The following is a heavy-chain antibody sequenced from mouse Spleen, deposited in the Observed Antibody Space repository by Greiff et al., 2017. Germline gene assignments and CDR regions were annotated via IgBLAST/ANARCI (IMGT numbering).Heavy chain of an antibody. V-gene: IGHV5-6*01. CDR3: ARHPLSFYFDY. D-gene: IGHD6-5*01. Sequence: EVKVVESGGDLVKPGGSLKLSCAASGFTFSSYGMSWVRQTPDKRLEWVATISSGGSYTYYPDSVKGRFTISRDNAKNTLYLQMSSLKSEDTAMYYCARHPLSFYFDYWGQGTTLTVSS. CDR2: ISSGGSYT. CDR1: GFTFSSYG. J-gene: IGHJ2*01.